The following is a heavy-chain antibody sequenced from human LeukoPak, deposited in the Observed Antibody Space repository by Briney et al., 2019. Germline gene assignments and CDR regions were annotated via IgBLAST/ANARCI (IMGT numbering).Heavy chain of an antibody. J-gene: IGHJ6*03. Sequence: SETLSLTCTVSGGSISSYYWSWIRQPPGKGLEWIGYIYYSGSTNYNPSLKSRVTISVDTSKNQFSLKLSSVTAADTAAYYCARATYYYDSSGYYSGYYYYYMDVWGKGTTVTVSS. CDR1: GGSISSYY. V-gene: IGHV4-59*01. D-gene: IGHD3-22*01. CDR2: IYYSGST. CDR3: ARATYYYDSSGYYSGYYYYYMDV.